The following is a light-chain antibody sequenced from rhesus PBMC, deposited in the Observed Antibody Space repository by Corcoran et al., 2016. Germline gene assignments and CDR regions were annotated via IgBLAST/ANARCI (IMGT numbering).Light chain of an antibody. V-gene: IGKV1-69*01. CDR1: QGISNW. CDR2: KAS. CDR3: QQHENSPYS. J-gene: IGKJ2*01. Sequence: DIQMTQSPSSLSASVGDRVTITCRASQGISNWLAWYQQKPGKAPKLLIHKASNLETGVPSRFSGSGYGTDFTLTISSLQPEDIATYYCQQHENSPYSFGQGTKVEIK.